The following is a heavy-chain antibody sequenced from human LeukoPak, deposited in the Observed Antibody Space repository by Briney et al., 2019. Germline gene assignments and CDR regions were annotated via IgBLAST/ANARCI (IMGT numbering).Heavy chain of an antibody. CDR3: ANFGSGSYVGGFDY. J-gene: IGHJ4*02. Sequence: GGSLRLSCAASGFTFSSCAMSWVRQAPGKGLEWVSAISGSGGSTYYADSVKGRFTISRDNSKNTLYLQMNSLRAEDTAVYYCANFGSGSYVGGFDYWGQGTLVTVSS. V-gene: IGHV3-23*01. D-gene: IGHD3-10*01. CDR1: GFTFSSCA. CDR2: ISGSGGST.